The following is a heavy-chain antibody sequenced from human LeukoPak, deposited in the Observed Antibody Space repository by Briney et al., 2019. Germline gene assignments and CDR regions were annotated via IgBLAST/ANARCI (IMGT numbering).Heavy chain of an antibody. D-gene: IGHD7-27*01. CDR2: GVYPEST. V-gene: IGHV4-61*01. Sequence: SETLSLTCSVSGASVISGPHYWSWIRQPPGKGLDWIGYGVYPESTNYNPSLKSRVTISVDTSKRQFSLQLRSVTAADTAIYYCARDNWGSLDYWGQGILVTVSS. J-gene: IGHJ4*02. CDR1: GASVISGPHY. CDR3: ARDNWGSLDY.